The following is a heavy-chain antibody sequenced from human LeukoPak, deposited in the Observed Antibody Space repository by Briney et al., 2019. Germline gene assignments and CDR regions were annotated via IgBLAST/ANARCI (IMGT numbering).Heavy chain of an antibody. Sequence: GGSLRLSCAASGFTFSSYSMHWVRQAPGKGLEWVSYISSSSSSTYYADSVKGRFTISRDNAKNSLYLQMNSLRAEDTAVYYCAGGRGSSWGLPYYYYMDVWGKGPRSPSP. D-gene: IGHD6-13*01. V-gene: IGHV3-48*01. CDR1: GFTFSSYS. CDR3: AGGRGSSWGLPYYYYMDV. CDR2: ISSSSSST. J-gene: IGHJ6*03.